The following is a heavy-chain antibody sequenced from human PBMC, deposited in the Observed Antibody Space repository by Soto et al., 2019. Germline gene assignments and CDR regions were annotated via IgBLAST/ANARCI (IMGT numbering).Heavy chain of an antibody. Sequence: SLRLSCASSGFTFSDYYMSWIRQAPGKGLEWVSYISSSGSTIYYADSVKGRFTISRDNAKNSLYLQMNSLRAEDTAVYYCARGRVQLWNHAFDIWGQGTMVTVSS. J-gene: IGHJ3*02. V-gene: IGHV3-11*01. CDR3: ARGRVQLWNHAFDI. D-gene: IGHD5-18*01. CDR1: GFTFSDYY. CDR2: ISSSGSTI.